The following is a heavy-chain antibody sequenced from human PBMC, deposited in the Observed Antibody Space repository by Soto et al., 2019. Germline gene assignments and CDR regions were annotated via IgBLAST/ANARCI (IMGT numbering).Heavy chain of an antibody. D-gene: IGHD3-22*01. CDR3: AIYDSSGSRGFQH. CDR2: IYYSGST. V-gene: IGHV4-31*03. Sequence: SETLSLTCTVSDGSIISGSYYWSLVRQHPGKGLEWIGYIYYSGSTYYNPSLKSRVTISVDTSKNQFSLNLSSVTAADTAVYYCAIYDSSGSRGFQHWGQGTLVT. CDR1: DGSIISGSYY. J-gene: IGHJ1*01.